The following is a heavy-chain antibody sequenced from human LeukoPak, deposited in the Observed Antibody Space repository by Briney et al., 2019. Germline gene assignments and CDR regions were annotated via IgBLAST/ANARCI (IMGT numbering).Heavy chain of an antibody. J-gene: IGHJ6*02. CDR2: IIPIFGTA. CDR3: ARDPAREYSSWGGYYGMDV. Sequence: GASVTVSCTASGGTFSSYAISWVRQAPGQGLEWMGGIIPIFGTANYAQKFQGRVTITADESTSTAYMELSSLRSEDTAVYYCARDPAREYSSWGGYYGMDVWGQGTTVTVSS. D-gene: IGHD6-6*01. CDR1: GGTFSSYA. V-gene: IGHV1-69*01.